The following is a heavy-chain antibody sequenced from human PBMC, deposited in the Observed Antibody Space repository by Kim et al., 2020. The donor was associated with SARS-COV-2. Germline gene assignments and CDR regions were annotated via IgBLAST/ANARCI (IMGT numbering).Heavy chain of an antibody. J-gene: IGHJ6*01. CDR3: AKAVVRGVNYYYYGMDV. Sequence: KGRFTIARDNPGNTLYLQMNSLRPEDTAVYYCAKAVVRGVNYYYYGMDVWGQGTTVAVSS. V-gene: IGHV3-30*02. D-gene: IGHD3-10*01.